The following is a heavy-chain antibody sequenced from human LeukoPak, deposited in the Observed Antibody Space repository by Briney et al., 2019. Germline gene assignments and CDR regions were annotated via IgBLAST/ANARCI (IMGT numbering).Heavy chain of an antibody. V-gene: IGHV3-30-3*01. J-gene: IGHJ4*02. CDR3: ASGGSCYSCLDY. Sequence: PGGSLRLSCAASGFTFSSYAMHWVRQAPGKGLEWVAVISYDGSNKYYADSVKGRFTISRDNSKNTLYLQMNCLRAEDTAVYYCASGGSCYSCLDYWGQGTLVTVSS. CDR1: GFTFSSYA. CDR2: ISYDGSNK. D-gene: IGHD2-15*01.